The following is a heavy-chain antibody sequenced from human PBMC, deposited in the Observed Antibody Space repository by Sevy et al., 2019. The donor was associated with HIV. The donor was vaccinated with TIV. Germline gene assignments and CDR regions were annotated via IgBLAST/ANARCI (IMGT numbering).Heavy chain of an antibody. Sequence: SXTLSLTCTVSGGXISXSSYXXGWIRQXPXKGLXXXGSIYYSGSTYYNPSLKSRVTISVDTSKNQFSLKLSSVTAADTAVYYCASGXNYYDXSGYPYFDYWGQGTLVTVSS. CDR1: GGXISXSSYX. J-gene: IGHJ4*02. CDR3: ASGXNYYDXSGYPYFDY. D-gene: IGHD3-22*01. CDR2: IYYSGST. V-gene: IGHV4-39*01.